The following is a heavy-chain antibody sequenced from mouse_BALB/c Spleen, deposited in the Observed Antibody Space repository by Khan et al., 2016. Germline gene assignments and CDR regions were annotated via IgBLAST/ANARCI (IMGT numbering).Heavy chain of an antibody. CDR2: TNPTNGRT. J-gene: IGHJ2*01. CDR3: ARIKKIVATYFDY. Sequence: QVQLQQPGAELVKAGASVKMSCKASGYTFTSYWMHWVKQRLGQGLEWFAETNPTNGRTYYNEKCKSKATLTVDKSSSTAYMLLSGPTFEDSAVYYCARIKKIVATYFDYWGQGTTLTVSS. D-gene: IGHD1-1*01. CDR1: GYTFTSYW. V-gene: IGHV1S81*02.